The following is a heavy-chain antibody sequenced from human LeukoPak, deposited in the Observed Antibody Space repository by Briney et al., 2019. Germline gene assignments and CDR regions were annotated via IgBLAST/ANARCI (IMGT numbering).Heavy chain of an antibody. J-gene: IGHJ4*02. D-gene: IGHD2-21*01. V-gene: IGHV4-59*01. Sequence: PSETLSLTCTVSGGSISSYYWSWIRQPPGKGLEWIGYIYYSGSTNYNPSLKSRVTISVDTSKNQFSLKLSSVTAADRAVYYCARGQPYSSLDYWGQGALVTVSS. CDR2: IYYSGST. CDR1: GGSISSYY. CDR3: ARGQPYSSLDY.